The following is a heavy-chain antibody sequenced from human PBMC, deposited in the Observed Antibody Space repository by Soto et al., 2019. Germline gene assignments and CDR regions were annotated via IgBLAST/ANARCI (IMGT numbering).Heavy chain of an antibody. J-gene: IGHJ4*02. D-gene: IGHD1-26*01. CDR3: ARGVSAGVDY. CDR1: GYSFTSLD. Sequence: ASVKVSCKASGYSFTSLDINWVRQTAGQGLEWMGWMQPSTGRTGYAQKFQGRVTMTRDTSINTAYMELTTPTSDDTAFYYCARGVSAGVDYCGQGPLVTVYS. CDR2: MQPSTGRT. V-gene: IGHV1-8*01.